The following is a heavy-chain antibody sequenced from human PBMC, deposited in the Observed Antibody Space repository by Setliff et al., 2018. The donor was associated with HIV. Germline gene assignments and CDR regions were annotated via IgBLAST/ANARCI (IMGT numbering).Heavy chain of an antibody. Sequence: GGSLRLAWTGSGFTISNYYFTWVRQAPGKGLEWVAHIIIGDIYIDYADSVKGRFIITRDNSKNTLYLQMNSLRAEDTAVYYCARVKLGSYYNNGMDVWGQGTTVTVSS. CDR1: GFTISNYY. CDR3: ARVKLGSYYNNGMDV. V-gene: IGHV3-11*06. D-gene: IGHD1-26*01. J-gene: IGHJ6*02. CDR2: IIIGDIYI.